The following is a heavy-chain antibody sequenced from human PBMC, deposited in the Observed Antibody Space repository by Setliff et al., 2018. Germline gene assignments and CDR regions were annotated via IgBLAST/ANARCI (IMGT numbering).Heavy chain of an antibody. CDR3: ARTCSGSGCYAGLES. D-gene: IGHD2-15*01. J-gene: IGHJ4*02. CDR2: IWDDGGNK. CDR1: GFTFSSYR. V-gene: IGHV3-33*08. Sequence: LSLSCAASGFTFSSYRMHWVRQAPGKGLEWVAVIWDDGGNKYHADSVKGRFTISRDNSKNTLYLQMNSLRPEDTAVYYCARTCSGSGCYAGLESWGQGTPVTVSS.